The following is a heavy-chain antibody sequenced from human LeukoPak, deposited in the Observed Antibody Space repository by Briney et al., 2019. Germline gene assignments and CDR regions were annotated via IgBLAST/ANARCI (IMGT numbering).Heavy chain of an antibody. CDR3: ARMSVARYWYFDL. D-gene: IGHD6-19*01. Sequence: GGSLRLSCAASGFTVSSNYMSWVRQAPGKGLGWASVTYSDGTTYYADSVKGRFTISRDNSKNTLYLQMDNLKAEDTAVYYCARMSVARYWYFDLWGRGTLVTVSS. V-gene: IGHV3-66*01. CDR1: GFTVSSNY. CDR2: TYSDGTT. J-gene: IGHJ2*01.